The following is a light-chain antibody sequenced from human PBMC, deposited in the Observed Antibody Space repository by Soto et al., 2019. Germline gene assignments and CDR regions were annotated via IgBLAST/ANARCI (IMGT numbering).Light chain of an antibody. CDR1: QSISSY. CDR3: QQSYSTPFT. Sequence: DIQMTQSPSSLSASVGVRVTITCRASQSISSYLNWYQQKPGKAPKLLIYAASILQSGVPSRFSGSGSGTDFTLTISSLQPEDFATYYCQQSYSTPFTFGPGTKVDIK. CDR2: AAS. J-gene: IGKJ3*01. V-gene: IGKV1-39*01.